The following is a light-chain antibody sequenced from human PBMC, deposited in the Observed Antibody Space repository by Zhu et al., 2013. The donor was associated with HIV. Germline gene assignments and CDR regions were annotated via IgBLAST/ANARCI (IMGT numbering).Light chain of an antibody. J-gene: IGLJ1*01. CDR2: GNS. V-gene: IGLV1-40*01. Sequence: QSVLTQPPSVSGAPGQRVTISCTGSSSNIGAGYAIHWYQQLPGTAPNLLIYGNSNRPSGVPDRFSGSKSGTSASLAITGLQAEDEADYYCQSYDSSLSVYVFGTGTKVTV. CDR1: SSNIGAGYA. CDR3: QSYDSSLSVYV.